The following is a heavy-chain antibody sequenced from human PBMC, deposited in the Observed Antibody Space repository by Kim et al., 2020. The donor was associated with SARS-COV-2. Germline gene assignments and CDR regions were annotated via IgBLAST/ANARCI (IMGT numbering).Heavy chain of an antibody. J-gene: IGHJ3*02. Sequence: SETLSLTCTVSGGSISSYYWSWIRQPPGKGLEWIGYIYYSGSTNYNPSLKSRVTISVDTSKNQFSLKLSSVTAADTAVYYCARDRAVVTPYDAFDIWGQGTMVTVSS. CDR2: IYYSGST. D-gene: IGHD2-15*01. CDR3: ARDRAVVTPYDAFDI. CDR1: GGSISSYY. V-gene: IGHV4-59*01.